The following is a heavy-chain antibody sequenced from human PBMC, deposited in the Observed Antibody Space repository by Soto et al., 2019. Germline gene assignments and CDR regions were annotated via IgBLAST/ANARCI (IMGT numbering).Heavy chain of an antibody. CDR2: IYYSENT. D-gene: IGHD2-15*01. J-gene: IGHJ5*02. V-gene: IGHV4-61*01. CDR3: ARADSGDWFDP. Sequence: QVQLQESGPGLVKPSETLSLTCTVSGGSVSSGSYYWSWIRQHPGKGVEWIGYIYYSENTNYNPPLKSRVHISVNTSKNQFSLKMTAVNAADAAVYYCARADSGDWFDPWGQGTLVTVSS. CDR1: GGSVSSGSYY.